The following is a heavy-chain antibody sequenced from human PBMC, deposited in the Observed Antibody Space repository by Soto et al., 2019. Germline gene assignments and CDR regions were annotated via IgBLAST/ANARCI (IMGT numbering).Heavy chain of an antibody. J-gene: IGHJ3*02. Sequence: GESLKISCKGSGYSFTSYWIGWVLQIPWKGLEWMGIIYPGDSDTRYSPSFQGQVTISADKSISTAYLQWSSLKASDTAMYYCARHVAYCGGDCPLDAFDIWAKGQWSPSPQ. CDR2: IYPGDSDT. D-gene: IGHD2-21*02. V-gene: IGHV5-51*01. CDR1: GYSFTSYW. CDR3: ARHVAYCGGDCPLDAFDI.